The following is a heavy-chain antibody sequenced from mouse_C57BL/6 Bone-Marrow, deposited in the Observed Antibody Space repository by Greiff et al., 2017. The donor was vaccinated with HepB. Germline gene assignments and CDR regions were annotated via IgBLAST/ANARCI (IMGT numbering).Heavy chain of an antibody. Sequence: EVMLVESGGGLVQPGGSLKLSCAASGFTFSDYYMYWVRQTPEKRLEWVAYISNGGGSTYYPDTVKGRFTISRDNAKNTLYLQMSRLKSEDTAMYYCARHGGSYGFAYWGQGTLVTVSA. CDR3: ARHGGSYGFAY. CDR1: GFTFSDYY. V-gene: IGHV5-12*01. CDR2: ISNGGGST. D-gene: IGHD1-1*02. J-gene: IGHJ3*01.